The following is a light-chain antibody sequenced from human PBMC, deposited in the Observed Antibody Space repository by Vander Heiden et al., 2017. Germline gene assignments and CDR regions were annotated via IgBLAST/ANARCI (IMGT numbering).Light chain of an antibody. CDR3: QQDNNWPYT. V-gene: IGKV3-15*01. Sequence: EIVMTQSPATLSVSPGERATLSCRASQIGSSNLAWYQQKPGQAPRLLFYGASTRATDIPARFSGSGSGSEFTLTISSLQSEDFAVYYCQQDNNWPYTFGQGTKLEIK. J-gene: IGKJ2*01. CDR1: QIGSSN. CDR2: GAS.